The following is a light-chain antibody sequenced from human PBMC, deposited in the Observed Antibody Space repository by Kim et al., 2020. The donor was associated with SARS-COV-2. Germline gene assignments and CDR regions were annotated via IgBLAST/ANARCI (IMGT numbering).Light chain of an antibody. CDR1: STNIGKNN. CDR2: RNN. J-gene: IGLJ3*02. Sequence: QSVLTQPPSASGTPGQRVTISCSGTSTNIGKNNVYWYRQHPGTAAKLLIYRNNSRPPGVPDRLSGSKSGATASLATSGLRSEDEADYYCAAWDDSLTGCVFGGGTQLTVL. V-gene: IGLV1-47*01. CDR3: AAWDDSLTGCV.